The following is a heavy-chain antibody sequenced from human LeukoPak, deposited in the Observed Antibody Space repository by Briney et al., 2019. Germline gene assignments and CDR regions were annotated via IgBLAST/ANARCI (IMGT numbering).Heavy chain of an antibody. V-gene: IGHV1-18*01. CDR1: GYTFTSYG. CDR2: ISAYNGNT. J-gene: IGHJ4*02. CDR3: ARNYYGSGSYSAPLIY. D-gene: IGHD3-10*01. Sequence: ASVKVSCKASGYTFTSYGISWVRQAPGQGLEWMGWISAYNGNTNYAQKLQGRVTMTTDTSTSTAYMELRSLRSDDTAVYYCARNYYGSGSYSAPLIYWGQGTLVTVSS.